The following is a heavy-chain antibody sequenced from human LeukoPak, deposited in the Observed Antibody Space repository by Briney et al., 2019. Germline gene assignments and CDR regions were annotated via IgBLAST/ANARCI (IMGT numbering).Heavy chain of an antibody. Sequence: SETLSLTCTVSGGSISSSSYYWGWIRQPQGKGLEWIGSIYYSGSTYYNPSLKSRVTISVDTSKNQFSLKLSSVTAADTAVYYCARHRDFWSGLDAFDIWGQGTMLTVSS. D-gene: IGHD3-3*01. V-gene: IGHV4-39*01. J-gene: IGHJ3*02. CDR3: ARHRDFWSGLDAFDI. CDR1: GGSISSSSYY. CDR2: IYYSGST.